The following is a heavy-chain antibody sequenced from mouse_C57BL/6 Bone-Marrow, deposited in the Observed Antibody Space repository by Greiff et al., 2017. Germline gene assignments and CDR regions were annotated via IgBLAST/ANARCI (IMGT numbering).Heavy chain of an antibody. Sequence: VQLQQPGAELVMPGASVKLSCKASGYTFTSYWMHWVKQRPGQGLEWIGEIDPSDRSTNYNQKFKGKSTLTVDKSSSTAYMQLSSLTSEDAAVYYCARKFKGAMDYWGQGTSVTVSS. CDR2: IDPSDRST. CDR1: GYTFTSYW. V-gene: IGHV1-69*01. J-gene: IGHJ4*01. CDR3: ARKFKGAMDY.